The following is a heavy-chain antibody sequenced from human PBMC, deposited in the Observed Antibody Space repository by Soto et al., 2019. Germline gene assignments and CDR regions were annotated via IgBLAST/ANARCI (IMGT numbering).Heavy chain of an antibody. CDR1: GYNLTSYG. CDR3: AREWEYSGFDDDYYHYGMDV. CDR2: ISPYNGNT. D-gene: IGHD5-12*01. J-gene: IGHJ6*02. V-gene: IGHV1-18*01. Sequence: QVQLIQSGAEVKKPGASVRVSCKASGYNLTSYGISWVRQAPGQGLEWMGWISPYNGNTNYAQKFQGRVTVTTDTSTSTAYMDLRSLRSDDTAVYYCAREWEYSGFDDDYYHYGMDVWGQGTTVTVSS.